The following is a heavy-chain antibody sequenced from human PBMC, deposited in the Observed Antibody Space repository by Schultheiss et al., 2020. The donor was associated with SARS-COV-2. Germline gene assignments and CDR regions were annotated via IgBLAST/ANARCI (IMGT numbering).Heavy chain of an antibody. CDR1: GGSISSYY. CDR3: ARVVQLPQPPYYYYYYMDV. D-gene: IGHD5-18*01. J-gene: IGHJ6*03. V-gene: IGHV4-4*07. Sequence: SQTLSLTCTVSGGSISSYYWSWIRQPAGKGLEWIGRIYTSGSTNYNPSLKSRVTISVDTSKNQFSLKLSSVTAADTAVYYCARVVQLPQPPYYYYYYMDVWGKGTTVTVSS. CDR2: IYTSGST.